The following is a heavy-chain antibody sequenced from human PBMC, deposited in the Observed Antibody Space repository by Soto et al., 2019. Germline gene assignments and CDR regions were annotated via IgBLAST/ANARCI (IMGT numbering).Heavy chain of an antibody. D-gene: IGHD2-15*01. V-gene: IGHV4-59*12. Sequence: SETLSLTCTVSGGSISNYYWNWIRQPPGKGLEWIGYIYYSGSSNYNPSLKRRVTISVDTSKNQFSLKLSSVTAADTAVYYCARVGSRVVGVAATPDFYCFAPWGQGTLVTVSS. CDR3: ARVGSRVVGVAATPDFYCFAP. CDR1: GGSISNYY. J-gene: IGHJ5*02. CDR2: IYYSGSS.